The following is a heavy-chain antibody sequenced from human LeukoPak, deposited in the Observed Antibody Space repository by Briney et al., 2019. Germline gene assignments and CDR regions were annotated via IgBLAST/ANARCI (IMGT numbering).Heavy chain of an antibody. CDR3: AREVGEMATTLDY. Sequence: TGGSLRLSCAASGFTFSSYAMHWVRQAPGKGLEWVAVISYDGSNKYYADSVKGRFTISRDNSKNTLYLQMNCLRAEDTAVYYCAREVGEMATTLDYWGQGTLVTVSS. J-gene: IGHJ4*02. D-gene: IGHD5-24*01. CDR1: GFTFSSYA. CDR2: ISYDGSNK. V-gene: IGHV3-30*01.